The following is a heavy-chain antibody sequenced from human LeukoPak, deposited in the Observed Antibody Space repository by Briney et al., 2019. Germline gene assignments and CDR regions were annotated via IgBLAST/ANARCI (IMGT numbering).Heavy chain of an antibody. D-gene: IGHD3-9*01. CDR2: ISGSGGST. CDR1: GFTLSSYG. Sequence: GGSLRLSCAASGFTLSSYGMNWVRQAPGKGLEWVSGISGSGGSTYYADSVKGRFTISRDNVKNSLYLQMNSLRAEDTAVYYCARACDILTDYYTPDAFDIWGQGTMVTVSS. CDR3: ARACDILTDYYTPDAFDI. J-gene: IGHJ3*02. V-gene: IGHV3-23*01.